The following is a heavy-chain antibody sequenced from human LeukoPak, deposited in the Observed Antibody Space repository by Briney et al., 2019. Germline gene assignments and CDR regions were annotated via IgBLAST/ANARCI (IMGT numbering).Heavy chain of an antibody. CDR3: ARTNYYDSSGSQGPGTFSYGLDV. D-gene: IGHD3-22*01. CDR1: GGTFSSYG. J-gene: IGHJ6*02. CDR2: VIPILAIS. Sequence: PSVKVSCKASGGTFSSYGITWVRQAPGQGLEWMGRVIPILAISNYAQMFQDRVTITADKSPSTAYMELSSLRSEDTAVYFCARTNYYDSSGSQGPGTFSYGLDVWGQGTTVTVSS. V-gene: IGHV1-69*04.